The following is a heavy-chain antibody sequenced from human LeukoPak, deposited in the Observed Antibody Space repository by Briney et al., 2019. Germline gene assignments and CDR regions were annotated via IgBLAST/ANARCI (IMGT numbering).Heavy chain of an antibody. CDR1: GGSVSSGSYY. CDR3: ARAPAKGYYDSSGYRIPNAFDI. Sequence: PSETLSLTCTVSGGSVSSGSYYWSWIRQPPGKGLEWIVYIYYSGSTNYNPSLKSRVTISVDTSKNQFSLKLSSVTAADTAVYYCARAPAKGYYDSSGYRIPNAFDIWGQGTMVTVSS. D-gene: IGHD3-22*01. V-gene: IGHV4-61*01. J-gene: IGHJ3*02. CDR2: IYYSGST.